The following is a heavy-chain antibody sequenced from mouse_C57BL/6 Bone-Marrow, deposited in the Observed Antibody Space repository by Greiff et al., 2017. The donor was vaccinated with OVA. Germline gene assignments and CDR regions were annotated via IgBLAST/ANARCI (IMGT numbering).Heavy chain of an antibody. J-gene: IGHJ2*01. Sequence: QVQLQQPGAELVKPGASVKMSCKASGYTFTSYWITWVKQRPGQGLEWIGDIYPGSGSTNYNEKFKSKATLTVETSSSTAYMQLSSLTSEDSAVYYCARLRGLFDYWGQGTTLTVSS. CDR2: IYPGSGST. D-gene: IGHD2-12*01. V-gene: IGHV1-55*01. CDR1: GYTFTSYW. CDR3: ARLRGLFDY.